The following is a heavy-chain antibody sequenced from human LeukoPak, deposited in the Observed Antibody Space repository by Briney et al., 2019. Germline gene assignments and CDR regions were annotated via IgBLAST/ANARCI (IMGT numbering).Heavy chain of an antibody. V-gene: IGHV3-13*01. J-gene: IGHJ2*01. D-gene: IGHD6-13*01. Sequence: GGSLRLSCAASGLTFSSYDIHWVRQATGKGLEWVSGIGTAGEIYYPGSVKGRFTISRENAKNSLYLQMNSPRAGDTAVYYCARAAYSSTWYSRYFDLWGRGTLVTVSS. CDR2: IGTAGEI. CDR1: GLTFSSYD. CDR3: ARAAYSSTWYSRYFDL.